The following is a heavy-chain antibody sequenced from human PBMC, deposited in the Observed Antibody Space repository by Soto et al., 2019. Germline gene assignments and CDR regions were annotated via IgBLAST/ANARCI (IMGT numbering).Heavy chain of an antibody. CDR2: VRGRDGST. CDR1: GFTFTTFD. J-gene: IGHJ4*02. Sequence: EVQLLESGGGLVQPGASLRLSCAASGFTFTTFDMSWARQAPGKGLEWVSVVRGRDGSTSYADSLKGRFTISKDSSKNALYLQMNSLRAEDTALSYCAKGAWLDYWGPGTLVTVSS. D-gene: IGHD5-12*01. V-gene: IGHV3-23*01. CDR3: AKGAWLDY.